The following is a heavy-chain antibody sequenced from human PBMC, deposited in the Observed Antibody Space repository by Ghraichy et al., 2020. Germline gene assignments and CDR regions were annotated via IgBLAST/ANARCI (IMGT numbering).Heavy chain of an antibody. Sequence: SSVKVSCKASGGTFSYTISWLRQAPGQGLEWMGRIIPILDIVHYAQKFQDRVTITADKSTSTVYMELSSLRSEDTAVYYCAVRMVTDQHSEYFQHWGQGTLVAVSS. CDR1: GGTFSYT. D-gene: IGHD2-21*02. J-gene: IGHJ1*01. V-gene: IGHV1-69*02. CDR3: AVRMVTDQHSEYFQH. CDR2: IIPILDIV.